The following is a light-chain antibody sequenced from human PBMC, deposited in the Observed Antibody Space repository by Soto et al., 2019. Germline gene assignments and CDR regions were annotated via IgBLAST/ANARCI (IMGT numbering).Light chain of an antibody. CDR2: GAS. CDR1: QSIGSD. V-gene: IGKV3D-15*01. J-gene: IGKJ1*01. CDR3: QHYNDWPPGT. Sequence: EIVLTQSPAILSVSPGERATLSCRASQSIGSDLAWYQQKAGQGPRLLIYGASTRATGIPATFSGSGSGTEFTLTISSLHSEDFAVYYCQHYNDWPPGTFGQGTKVEI.